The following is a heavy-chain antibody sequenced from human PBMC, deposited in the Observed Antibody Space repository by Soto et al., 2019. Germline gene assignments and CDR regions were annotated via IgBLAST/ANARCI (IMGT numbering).Heavy chain of an antibody. V-gene: IGHV4-30-4*01. J-gene: IGHJ4*02. CDR2: IYYSGST. CDR3: VRDQDCRGGSCHIY. Sequence: QVQLQESGPRLVKPSQTLSLTCTVSSGSISSGDYYWSWIRQPPGKGLEWIGYIYYSGSTYYNPSLKSRLTISIDTSKNQFSLKLSSVTAADTAVYYCVRDQDCRGGSCHIYWGQGTLVTVSS. CDR1: SGSISSGDYY. D-gene: IGHD2-15*01.